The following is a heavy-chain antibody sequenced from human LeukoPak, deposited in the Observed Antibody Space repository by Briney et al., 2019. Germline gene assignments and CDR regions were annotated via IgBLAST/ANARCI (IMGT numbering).Heavy chain of an antibody. CDR2: INYIGNT. J-gene: IGHJ4*02. CDR1: GFTFSSYS. D-gene: IGHD4-23*01. V-gene: IGHV4-59*01. Sequence: GSLRLSCAASGFTFSSYSMNWIRQPPGKGLEWIGNINYIGNTNYNPSLKTRVTISIDTSKNQFSLTLRSVTTADTALYYCARDWELGYWGQGTRVTVSS. CDR3: ARDWELGY.